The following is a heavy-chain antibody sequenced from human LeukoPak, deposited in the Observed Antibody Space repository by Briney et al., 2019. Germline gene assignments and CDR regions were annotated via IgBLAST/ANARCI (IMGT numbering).Heavy chain of an antibody. J-gene: IGHJ5*02. CDR2: ITGGSTHI. CDR1: GSPISGYT. D-gene: IGHD4-23*01. V-gene: IGHV3-21*04. CDR3: AAGACVGNCFGNYFDP. Sequence: GGSLRLACAGAGSPISGYTLNWVRQAPGKGLEWVSSITGGSTHINYIGSVQGRFTVSRDNARNSLYLQLNSLKVEDTAIYYCAAGACVGNCFGNYFDPWGQGTLVIVSS.